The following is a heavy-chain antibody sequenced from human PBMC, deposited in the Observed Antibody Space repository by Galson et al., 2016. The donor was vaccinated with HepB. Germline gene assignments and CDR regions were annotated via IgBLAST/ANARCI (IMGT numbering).Heavy chain of an antibody. V-gene: IGHV3-33*06. D-gene: IGHD3-10*01. CDR1: LFTFSSYG. Sequence: SLRLSCAASLFTFSSYGMHWVRQAPGKGLEWVAMIWYDGGNKFYADSVKGRFTISRDNSNNRLYLQMNSLRAEDTAVYYCAKRAYYGSGRNGGGMDVWGQGTTVTVSS. CDR2: IWYDGGNK. J-gene: IGHJ6*02. CDR3: AKRAYYGSGRNGGGMDV.